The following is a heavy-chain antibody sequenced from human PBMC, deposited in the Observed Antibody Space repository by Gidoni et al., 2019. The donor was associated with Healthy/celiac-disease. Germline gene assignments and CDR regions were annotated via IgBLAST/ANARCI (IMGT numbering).Heavy chain of an antibody. CDR2: IRGSGGST. V-gene: IGHV3-23*01. D-gene: IGHD6-13*01. CDR1: GFTFSSYA. Sequence: EVQLLESGGGLVQPGGSLRLSCAASGFTFSSYAMSWVRQAPGKGLEWVSAIRGSGGSTYYADSVKGRFTISRDNSKNTLYLQMNSLRAEDTAVYYCANLGGSSSWFDYWGQGTLVTVSS. CDR3: ANLGGSSSWFDY. J-gene: IGHJ4*02.